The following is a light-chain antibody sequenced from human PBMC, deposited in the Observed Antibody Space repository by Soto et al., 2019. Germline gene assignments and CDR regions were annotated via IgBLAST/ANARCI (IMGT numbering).Light chain of an antibody. CDR2: DVS. Sequence: QSALTQPASVSGSPGQSITISCTETSSDVGGYNYVSWYQQHPGKAPKLMLYDVSNRPSGVSNRFSGSKSGNSASLTISGLQAEDEADYYCSSYASSSTYVFGTGTKVTVL. V-gene: IGLV2-14*03. CDR3: SSYASSSTYV. J-gene: IGLJ1*01. CDR1: SSDVGGYNY.